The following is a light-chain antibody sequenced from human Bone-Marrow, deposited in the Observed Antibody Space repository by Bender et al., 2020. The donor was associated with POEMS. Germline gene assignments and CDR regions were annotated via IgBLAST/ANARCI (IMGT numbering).Light chain of an antibody. CDR3: AAWDDSLNGVV. V-gene: IGLV1-44*01. Sequence: QSVLTQPPSVSGTPGQRVTISCSGSSSNIGRDYVYWYQQLPGTAPKLLISSNNQRPSGVPDRFSGSKSGTSASLAISGLQSEDEADYYCAAWDDSLNGVVFGGGTKLTVL. J-gene: IGLJ2*01. CDR1: SSNIGRDY. CDR2: SNN.